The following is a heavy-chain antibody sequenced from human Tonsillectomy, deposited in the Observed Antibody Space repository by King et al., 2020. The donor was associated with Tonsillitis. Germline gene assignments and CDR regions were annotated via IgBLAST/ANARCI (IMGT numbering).Heavy chain of an antibody. CDR2: IYDSGST. J-gene: IGHJ4*02. CDR1: GGSISSYY. CDR3: ARVEYHYFDY. Sequence: VQLQESGPGLVKPSETLSLTCSVSGGSISSYYWSWIRQPPGKGLEWIGYIYDSGSTNYNPSLKSRGTISVDTSKNQFSLKLSSVTAADTAVYYCARVEYHYFDYWGQGTLVTVSS. D-gene: IGHD2/OR15-2a*01. V-gene: IGHV4-59*01.